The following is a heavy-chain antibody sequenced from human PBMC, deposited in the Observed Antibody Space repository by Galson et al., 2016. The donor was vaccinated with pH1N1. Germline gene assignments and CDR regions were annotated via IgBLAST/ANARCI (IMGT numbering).Heavy chain of an antibody. CDR1: GGSMRSSDHY. J-gene: IGHJ5*02. Sequence: ETLSLPCNVSGGSMRSSDHYWAWIRQLPGKGLEWIGSIFHRGTTYCNLSLKSRVTTSIDTSNKRFSLKVTSVSAADTAVYYCARGVAAASRFDLWGQGSLVAVSS. CDR2: IFHRGTT. V-gene: IGHV4-39*02. D-gene: IGHD6-13*01. CDR3: ARGVAAASRFDL.